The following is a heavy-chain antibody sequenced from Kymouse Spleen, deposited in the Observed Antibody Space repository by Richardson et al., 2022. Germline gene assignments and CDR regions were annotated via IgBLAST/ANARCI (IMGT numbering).Heavy chain of an antibody. J-gene: IGHJ4*02. CDR1: GGSISSSSYY. CDR2: IYYSGST. V-gene: IGHV4-39*01. D-gene: IGHD1-7*01. CDR3: ARPSTGTTPFDY. Sequence: QLQLQESGPGLVKPSETLSLTCTVSGGSISSSSYYWGWIRQPPGKGLEWIGSIYYSGSTYYNPSLKSRVTISVDTSKNQFSLKLSSVTAADTAVYYCARPSTGTTPFDYWGQGTLVTVSS.